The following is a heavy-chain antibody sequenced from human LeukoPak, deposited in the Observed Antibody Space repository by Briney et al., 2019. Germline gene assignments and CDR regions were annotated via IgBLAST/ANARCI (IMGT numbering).Heavy chain of an antibody. CDR2: ISAYNGNT. CDR1: GYTFTSYG. Sequence: GASVKVSCKASGYTFTSYGISWVRQAPGQGLEWMGWISAYNGNTNYAQKLQGRVTTTTDTSTSTAYMELRSLRSDDTAVYYCARDTAYIAAAGTSPYFDYWGQGTLVTVSS. J-gene: IGHJ4*02. V-gene: IGHV1-18*01. D-gene: IGHD6-13*01. CDR3: ARDTAYIAAAGTSPYFDY.